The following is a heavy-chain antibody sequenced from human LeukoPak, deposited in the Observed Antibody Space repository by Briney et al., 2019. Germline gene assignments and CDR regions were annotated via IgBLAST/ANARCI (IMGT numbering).Heavy chain of an antibody. Sequence: SETLSLTCTVSGGSISSSSYYWGCIRQPPGKGLEWIGNIYYSGSTYYNPSLKSRVTISVDTSKNQFSLKLSSVTAADTAVYYCASPATKASVVLRDFDVWYFDYWGQGTLVTVSS. J-gene: IGHJ4*02. CDR2: IYYSGST. D-gene: IGHD3-9*01. V-gene: IGHV4-39*01. CDR3: ASPATKASVVLRDFDVWYFDY. CDR1: GGSISSSSYY.